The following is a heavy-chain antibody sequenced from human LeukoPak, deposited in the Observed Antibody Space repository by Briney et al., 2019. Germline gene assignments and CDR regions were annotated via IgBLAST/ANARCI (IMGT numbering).Heavy chain of an antibody. D-gene: IGHD2-8*01. CDR3: AKGRMGFDY. CDR2: ISGSGGST. J-gene: IGHJ4*02. CDR1: GFTFTNYA. Sequence: GGSLRLSCAASGFTFTNYAMGWVRQAPGKGLEWVSAISGSGGSTYYADSVKGRFTISRDNSKNTLYLQMNSLRAEDTAVYYCAKGRMGFDYWGQGTLVTVSS. V-gene: IGHV3-23*01.